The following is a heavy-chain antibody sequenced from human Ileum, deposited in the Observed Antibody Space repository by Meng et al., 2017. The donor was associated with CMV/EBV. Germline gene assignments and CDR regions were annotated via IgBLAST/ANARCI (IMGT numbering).Heavy chain of an antibody. CDR3: AKDGVNHGSDR. J-gene: IGHJ5*02. CDR1: GFTFSDYF. V-gene: IGHV3-11*05. D-gene: IGHD3-10*01. Sequence: QVQLVESGGDLVKPGGSLRLFCATSGFTFSDYFMSWFRQAPGKGLEWVAYINTHTYTNYADSVKGRFTISRDNAKNSLYLQMNSLRAEDTAVYYCAKDGVNHGSDRWGQGTLVTVFS. CDR2: INTHTYT.